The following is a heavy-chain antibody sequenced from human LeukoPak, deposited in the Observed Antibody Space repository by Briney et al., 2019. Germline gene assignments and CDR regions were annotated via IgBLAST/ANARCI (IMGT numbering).Heavy chain of an antibody. V-gene: IGHV1-69*04. D-gene: IGHD2-21*02. CDR2: IIPILDIA. J-gene: IGHJ4*02. CDR3: ATYCGGDCYPEREPGYFDY. CDR1: GGTFSSYA. Sequence: SVRVSCKASGGTFSSYAISWVRQAPGQGLEWMGRIIPILDIANYAQKFQGRVTITADKSTSTAYMELSSLRFEDTAVYYCATYCGGDCYPEREPGYFDYWGQGTLVTVSS.